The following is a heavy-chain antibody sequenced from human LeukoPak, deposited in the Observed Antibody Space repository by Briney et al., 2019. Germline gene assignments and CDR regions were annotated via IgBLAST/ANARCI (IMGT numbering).Heavy chain of an antibody. J-gene: IGHJ4*02. CDR3: ARELDGDSYFDY. D-gene: IGHD4-17*01. CDR2: IIPIFGTA. V-gene: IGHV1-69*01. Sequence: GASVNVSCKASGGSFSSYAISWVRQAPGQGLEWMGGIIPIFGTANYAQKFQGRVTITADESTSTAYTELSSLRSEDTAVYYCARELDGDSYFDYWGQGTLVTVSS. CDR1: GGSFSSYA.